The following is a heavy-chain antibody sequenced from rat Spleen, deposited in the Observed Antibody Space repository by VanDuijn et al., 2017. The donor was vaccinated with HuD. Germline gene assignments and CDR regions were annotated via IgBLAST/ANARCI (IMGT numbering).Heavy chain of an antibody. CDR1: EFTFSNYD. Sequence: EVQLVESGGGLVQPGRSLKLSCTASEFTFSNYDMAWVRQAPTKGLEWVATINYDGRSTFYRDSVRARFTISRDNAKNTQYLQLDSLRSEDTATYYCARRVYYGSHCFDYWGQGVMVTVSS. J-gene: IGHJ2*01. CDR3: ARRVYYGSHCFDY. V-gene: IGHV5-29*01. CDR2: INYDGRST. D-gene: IGHD1-6*01.